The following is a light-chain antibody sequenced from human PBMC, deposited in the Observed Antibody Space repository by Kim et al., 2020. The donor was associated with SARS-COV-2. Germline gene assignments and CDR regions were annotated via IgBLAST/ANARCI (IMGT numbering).Light chain of an antibody. CDR2: AIS. Sequence: EIVLTQSPGTLSLSPGERATLSCSASQSVSSHGLGWYQQKPGQAPRLIIYAISTRATGIADRFSGSGSGTDFTLTISRLEPEDFAVYYCQQYGRSPYTFGQGTKLEI. CDR1: QSVSSHG. J-gene: IGKJ2*01. V-gene: IGKV3-20*01. CDR3: QQYGRSPYT.